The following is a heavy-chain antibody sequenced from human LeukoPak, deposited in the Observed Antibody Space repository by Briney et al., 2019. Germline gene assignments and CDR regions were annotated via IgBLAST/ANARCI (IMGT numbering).Heavy chain of an antibody. CDR2: IKQDGSEK. D-gene: IGHD6-19*01. CDR3: ARDRRYSSGWTSLDY. J-gene: IGHJ4*02. V-gene: IGHV3-7*03. CDR1: GFTFSSYW. Sequence: GGSLRLSCAASGFTFSSYWMSWVRQAPGKGLEWEANIKQDGSEKYYVDSVKGRFTIPRDNAKNSLYLQMNSLRAEDTAVYYCARDRRYSSGWTSLDYWGQGALVTVSS.